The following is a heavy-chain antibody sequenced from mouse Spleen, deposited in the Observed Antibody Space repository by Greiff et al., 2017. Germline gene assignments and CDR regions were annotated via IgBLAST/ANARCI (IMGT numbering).Heavy chain of an antibody. Sequence: VKLVESGPGLVAPSQSLSITCTVSGFSLTNYAVHWVRQSPGKGLEWLGVIWSDGSTTYNSALKSRLSISKDNSKSQVFLKMNSLQTDDTAMYYCARGSGYYGAMDYWGQGTSVTVSS. D-gene: IGHD2-3*01. V-gene: IGHV2-6*03. CDR1: GFSLTNYA. J-gene: IGHJ4*01. CDR2: IWSDGST. CDR3: ARGSGYYGAMDY.